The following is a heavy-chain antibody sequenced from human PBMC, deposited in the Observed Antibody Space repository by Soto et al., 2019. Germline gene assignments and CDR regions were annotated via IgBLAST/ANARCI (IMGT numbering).Heavy chain of an antibody. V-gene: IGHV4-31*03. Sequence: LSPTCHVSRGSISSGGYYWSWIRQHPGKGLEWIGYIYYSGSTYYNPSLKSRVTISVDTSKNQFSLKLSSVTAADTAVYYCAREGILTGYRIANWFDPWGHVTLVPVS. CDR3: AREGILTGYRIANWFDP. D-gene: IGHD3-9*01. CDR1: RGSISSGGYY. J-gene: IGHJ5*02. CDR2: IYYSGST.